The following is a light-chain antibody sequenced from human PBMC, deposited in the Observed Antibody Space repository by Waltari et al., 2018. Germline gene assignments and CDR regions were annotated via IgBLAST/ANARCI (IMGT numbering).Light chain of an antibody. J-gene: IGLJ2*01. CDR2: DVD. Sequence: QSALPQPASVSGSPGQSITISCTVTSRHVGGYNSVSWYQQHPGKAPKLVIYDVDYRPSGVSNRFSGSKTVNTASLTISGLQAVDEAVYYCASFTGNVVFGGGTKLTVL. V-gene: IGLV2-14*03. CDR1: SRHVGGYNS. CDR3: ASFTGNVV.